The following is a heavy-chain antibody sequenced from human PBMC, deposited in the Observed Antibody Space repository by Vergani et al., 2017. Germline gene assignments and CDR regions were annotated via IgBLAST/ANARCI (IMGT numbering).Heavy chain of an antibody. Sequence: QVKLQESGPGLVKPSETLSLTCAVYGGSFSGYYWSWIRQPPGKGLEWIGEINHSGSTNYNPSLKSRVTISVDTSKNQFSLKLSSVTAADTAVYYCARGRVYCSSTSCYYYYYYMDVWGKGTTVTVSS. V-gene: IGHV4-34*01. CDR1: GGSFSGYY. CDR2: INHSGST. D-gene: IGHD2-2*01. J-gene: IGHJ6*03. CDR3: ARGRVYCSSTSCYYYYYYMDV.